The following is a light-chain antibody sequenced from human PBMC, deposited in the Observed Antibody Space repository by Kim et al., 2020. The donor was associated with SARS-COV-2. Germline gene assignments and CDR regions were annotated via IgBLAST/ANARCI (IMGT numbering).Light chain of an antibody. V-gene: IGKV3-20*01. J-gene: IGKJ1*01. CDR2: GAS. Sequence: SPGERATLSCRASQSVISSYFAWYQQKPGQAPRLLIYGASSRATGIPDRFSGSGSGTDFTLTISRLEPEDFAVYYCQQYGSSPRTFGQGTKVDIK. CDR3: QQYGSSPRT. CDR1: QSVISSY.